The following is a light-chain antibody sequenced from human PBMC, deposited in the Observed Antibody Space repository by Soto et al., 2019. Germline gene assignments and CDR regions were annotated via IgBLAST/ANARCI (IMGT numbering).Light chain of an antibody. CDR2: DAS. J-gene: IGKJ4*01. V-gene: IGKV3-11*01. Sequence: IELTQSAVTLSLSPGDSATLSCRASQCFXRIFAWYQRKPGQAPRLLXSDASTSANGSPASLSGSGSGTDFSRPISGLESEYFVFYYWHQRSVGPLTFGGGTKVDIK. CDR1: QCFXRI. CDR3: HQRSVGPLT.